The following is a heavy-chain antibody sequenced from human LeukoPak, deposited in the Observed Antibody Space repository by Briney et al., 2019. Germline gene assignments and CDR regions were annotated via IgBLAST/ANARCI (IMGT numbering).Heavy chain of an antibody. V-gene: IGHV5-51*01. CDR1: GYSFTSYW. Sequence: GESLKISCKGSGYSFTSYWLGWVRQMPGRGLEWMGIIYPGDSDTRYSPSFQGQVTISADKSISTAYLQWSSLKASDTAMYYCARQTYYYDSSGYRTSRAVDYWGQGTLVTVSS. CDR2: IYPGDSDT. CDR3: ARQTYYYDSSGYRTSRAVDY. J-gene: IGHJ4*02. D-gene: IGHD3-22*01.